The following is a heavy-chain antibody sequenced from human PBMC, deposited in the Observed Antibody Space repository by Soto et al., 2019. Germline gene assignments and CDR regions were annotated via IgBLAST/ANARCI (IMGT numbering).Heavy chain of an antibody. J-gene: IGHJ4*02. CDR2: INSDGSTT. CDR3: ASAKIGDYFQVY. D-gene: IGHD4-17*01. CDR1: GFTFSGYW. Sequence: GGSLRLSCAVSGFTFSGYWMHWVRQAPGKGLVWVSRINSDGSTTSYADSVKGRFTISRDNAKNTLYLRMDSLRAEDTAVYYCASAKIGDYFQVYWGQGTLVTVSS. V-gene: IGHV3-74*01.